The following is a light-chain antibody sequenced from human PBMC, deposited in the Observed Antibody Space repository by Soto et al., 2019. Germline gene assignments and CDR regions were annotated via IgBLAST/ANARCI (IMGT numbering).Light chain of an antibody. J-gene: IGKJ1*01. CDR3: QQSYSIPWT. Sequence: DIQMTQSPSSLSASVGDRVTIICRASQSINTFLNWYQQKPGKAPKVLIYAASSLQSGVPSRFSGSGSGTDFTLTISSLQPEDFATYYCQQSYSIPWTFDQGTKVEIK. V-gene: IGKV1-39*01. CDR2: AAS. CDR1: QSINTF.